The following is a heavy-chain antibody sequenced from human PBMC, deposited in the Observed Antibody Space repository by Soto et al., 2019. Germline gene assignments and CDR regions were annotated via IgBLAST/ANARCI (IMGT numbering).Heavy chain of an antibody. Sequence: QVQLVQSGAEVKKPGASVTVSCKTSGYNFTSYGISWVRQAPGQGPEWMGWISTYNSDTNYAPNFQGRLTMTTDAPTTTAYMELRSLTSDDTAMYYCARDWSKEMSIITDYWGQGTLVTVSS. CDR2: ISTYNSDT. D-gene: IGHD1-20*01. CDR3: ARDWSKEMSIITDY. CDR1: GYNFTSYG. J-gene: IGHJ4*02. V-gene: IGHV1-18*01.